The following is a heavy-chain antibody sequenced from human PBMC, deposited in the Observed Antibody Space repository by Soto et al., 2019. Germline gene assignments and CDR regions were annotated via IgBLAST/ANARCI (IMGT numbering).Heavy chain of an antibody. J-gene: IGHJ4*02. Sequence: GGSLRLSCAASGFTFSSYAMTWVRQAPGKGLEWVSYISGGGDSTYYADSVKGRFTLSRDNSKNTLYLQMNSLRAEDTAVYYCAKDRSGGSGSRLFDYWGQGTLVTVSS. CDR1: GFTFSSYA. CDR2: ISGGGDST. CDR3: AKDRSGGSGSRLFDY. D-gene: IGHD3-10*01. V-gene: IGHV3-23*01.